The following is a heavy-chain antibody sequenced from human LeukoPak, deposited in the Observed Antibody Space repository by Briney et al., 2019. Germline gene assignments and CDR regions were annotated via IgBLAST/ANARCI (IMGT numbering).Heavy chain of an antibody. Sequence: SETLSLTCTVSGGSISSYYWSWIRQPAGKGLEWIGSIHYRGSTYYNPSLKSRVTISVDTSKNQLSLKLRSVTAADTAVYYCARRSGSANFDYWGQGTLVTVSS. D-gene: IGHD6-19*01. CDR1: GGSISSYY. V-gene: IGHV4-59*05. J-gene: IGHJ4*02. CDR2: IHYRGST. CDR3: ARRSGSANFDY.